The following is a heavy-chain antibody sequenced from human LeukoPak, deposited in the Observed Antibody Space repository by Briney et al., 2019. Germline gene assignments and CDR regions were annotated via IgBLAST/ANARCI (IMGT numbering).Heavy chain of an antibody. CDR2: LYVNGSP. Sequence: SETLSLTCTVSDDSISSAYWGWIRQSAGKGLEYIGRLYVNGSPNSNPSLKSRVTMSLDTSKNQFSLKMTSVTAADSAIYFCARMPVPIHDAFDIWGQGTAVMVSS. CDR1: DDSISSAY. CDR3: ARMPVPIHDAFDI. J-gene: IGHJ3*02. V-gene: IGHV4-4*07. D-gene: IGHD2-2*01.